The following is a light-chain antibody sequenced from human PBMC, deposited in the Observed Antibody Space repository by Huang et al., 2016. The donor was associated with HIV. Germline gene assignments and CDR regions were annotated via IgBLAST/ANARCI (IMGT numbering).Light chain of an antibody. Sequence: DIVVTQSPGSLALSLGERAAINCTSSQSGFHSSNNKNYLSWYQLKPGQSPQLLIYWASTREFGVPDRVRGTGSGTDFTLTITSLQAEDVAVYYCHQYYSSPQTFGQGTKVEV. CDR3: HQYYSSPQT. CDR1: QSGFHSSNNKNY. V-gene: IGKV4-1*01. J-gene: IGKJ1*01. CDR2: WAS.